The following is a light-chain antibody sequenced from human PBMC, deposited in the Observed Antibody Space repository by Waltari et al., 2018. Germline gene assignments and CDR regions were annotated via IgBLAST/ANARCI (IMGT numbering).Light chain of an antibody. J-gene: IGLJ3*02. V-gene: IGLV2-23*02. CDR1: SSDVGTYDL. CDR2: DVN. CDR3: CSYAGSRASWV. Sequence: QSALTQPASVSGSPGQSITISCTGTSSDVGTYDLVSWYQQHPGNAPKVLIHDVNKRPAGVSPRFSASKSGNTASLTISGLQTEDEADYYCCSYAGSRASWVFGGGTKVTVL.